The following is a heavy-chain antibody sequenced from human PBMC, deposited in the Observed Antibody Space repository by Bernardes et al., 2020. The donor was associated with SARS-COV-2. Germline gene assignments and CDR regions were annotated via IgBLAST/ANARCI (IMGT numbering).Heavy chain of an antibody. Sequence: GGSLRLSCAASGFTFSSYSMNWVRQAPGKGLEWVSSISSSSSYIYYADSVKGRFTISRDNAKNSLYLQMNSLRAEDTAVYYCARDPPPPRYYDYVWGSYRNFDYWGQGTLVTVSS. D-gene: IGHD3-16*02. CDR1: GFTFSSYS. CDR3: ARDPPPPRYYDYVWGSYRNFDY. V-gene: IGHV3-21*01. CDR2: ISSSSSYI. J-gene: IGHJ4*02.